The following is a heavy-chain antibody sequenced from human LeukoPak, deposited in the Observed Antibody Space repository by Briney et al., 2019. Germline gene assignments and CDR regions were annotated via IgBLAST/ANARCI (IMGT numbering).Heavy chain of an antibody. V-gene: IGHV3-23*01. CDR2: ITASGDST. D-gene: IGHD5-18*01. Sequence: GGSLRLSCAASGFTSSNYVMIWVRQAPGKGLEWVSGITASGDSTYYGDSVKGRFTMSRDNSKNTVYLQMNSLRAEDTAVYYCAKDLSGYSYGLDYWGQGTLVTVSS. CDR1: GFTSSNYV. CDR3: AKDLSGYSYGLDY. J-gene: IGHJ4*02.